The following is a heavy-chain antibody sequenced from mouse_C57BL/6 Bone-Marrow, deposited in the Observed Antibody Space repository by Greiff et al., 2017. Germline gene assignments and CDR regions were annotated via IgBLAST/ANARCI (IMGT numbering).Heavy chain of an antibody. Sequence: QVQLQQSGAELVMPGASVKLSCKASGYTFTSYWMHWVKQRPGQGLEWIGEIDPSDSYTNYNQKFKGKSTLSVDKSSSAAYMQLSSLTSEDSAVYYCARRGYYGFAYWGQGTLVTVSA. CDR1: GYTFTSYW. D-gene: IGHD1-1*01. CDR3: ARRGYYGFAY. CDR2: IDPSDSYT. V-gene: IGHV1-69*01. J-gene: IGHJ3*01.